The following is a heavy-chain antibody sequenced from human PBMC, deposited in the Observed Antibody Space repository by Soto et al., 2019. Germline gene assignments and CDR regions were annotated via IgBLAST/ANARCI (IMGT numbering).Heavy chain of an antibody. J-gene: IGHJ2*01. V-gene: IGHV3-23*01. Sequence: EVQLLESGGGLVQPGGSLRLSCAASGFTFSSYAMSWVRQAPGKGLEWVSAISGSGGSTYYADSVKGRFTISRDNSKNTLYLQMNSLRAEDTAVYHCARSLGYCSSTSCYDWYFYLWGRGTLVTVSS. CDR2: ISGSGGST. CDR3: ARSLGYCSSTSCYDWYFYL. CDR1: GFTFSSYA. D-gene: IGHD2-2*01.